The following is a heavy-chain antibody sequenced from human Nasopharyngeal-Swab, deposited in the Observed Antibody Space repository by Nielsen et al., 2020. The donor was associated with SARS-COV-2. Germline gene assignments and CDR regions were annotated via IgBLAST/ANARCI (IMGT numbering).Heavy chain of an antibody. CDR3: VREAYDNTRGFDP. CDR2: IANRYDDT. J-gene: IGHJ5*02. Sequence: GESLKISCAASGFIFSTCAMSWFRQAPGQGLEWVSTIANRYDDTYYSDSMGGRVTVSRDNSQNTLYLHVNSLRAEDTAWYYCVREAYDNTRGFDPWGQGTLVTVSS. CDR1: GFIFSTCA. V-gene: IGHV3-23*01. D-gene: IGHD3-9*01.